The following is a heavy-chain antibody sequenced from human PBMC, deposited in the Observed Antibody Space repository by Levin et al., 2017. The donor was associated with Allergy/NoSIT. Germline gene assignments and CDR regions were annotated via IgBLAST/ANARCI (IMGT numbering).Heavy chain of an antibody. J-gene: IGHJ3*02. D-gene: IGHD2-8*01. Sequence: PGESLKISCAASGFTFSDYYMNWIRQAPGKGLEWVSYISSGSGSTTLYADSVKGRFTISRDNAKNSLYLQINGLRAEDTAVYYCARSFLGVGDPFEIWGQGTMVTVSS. CDR3: ARSFLGVGDPFEI. V-gene: IGHV3-11*01. CDR1: GFTFSDYY. CDR2: ISSGSGSTT.